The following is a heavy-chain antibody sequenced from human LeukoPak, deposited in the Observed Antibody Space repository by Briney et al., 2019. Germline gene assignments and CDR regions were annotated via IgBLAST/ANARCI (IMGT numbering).Heavy chain of an antibody. Sequence: SVTVSCKASGYTFTGYYMHWVRPAPGQGLEWMGWINPNSGGTNYSQKFQGRVTMTRDTSISTAYMELSRLRSDDTAVYYCAPGSDSGYYRVGTYFDYWGQGPIVPVTS. J-gene: IGHJ4*02. CDR1: GYTFTGYY. D-gene: IGHD5-12*01. CDR3: APGSDSGYYRVGTYFDY. CDR2: INPNSGGT. V-gene: IGHV1-2*02.